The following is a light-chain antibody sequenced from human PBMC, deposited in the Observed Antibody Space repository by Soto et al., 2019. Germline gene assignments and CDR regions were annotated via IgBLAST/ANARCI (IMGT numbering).Light chain of an antibody. CDR2: GAS. CDR3: QQYNNWPPVT. J-gene: IGKJ3*01. V-gene: IGKV3-15*01. Sequence: IVMTQSPATLSVSPGERATLSCRASQSVYNYLAWYQQKPGQAPRLLIYGASTRATGIPARFSGSGSGTEFTLTISSLQSEDFAVYFCQQYNNWPPVTFGPGTKVDIK. CDR1: QSVYNY.